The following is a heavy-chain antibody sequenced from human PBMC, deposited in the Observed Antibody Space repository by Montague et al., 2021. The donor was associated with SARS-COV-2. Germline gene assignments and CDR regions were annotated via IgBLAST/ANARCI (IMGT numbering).Heavy chain of an antibody. V-gene: IGHV4-39*02. J-gene: IGHJ3*02. Sequence: SETPSLTCTVSGGSISSSNYYWGWIRQPPGKGLEWIGSIYDSGGTYYNPSLKSRVTISVDTSKNHFSLKLSSVTAADTAVYYCARRGRKLLPVATTIGGFDIWGQGTIVTVSS. CDR1: GGSISSSNYY. CDR2: IYDSGGT. D-gene: IGHD5-12*01. CDR3: ARRGRKLLPVATTIGGFDI.